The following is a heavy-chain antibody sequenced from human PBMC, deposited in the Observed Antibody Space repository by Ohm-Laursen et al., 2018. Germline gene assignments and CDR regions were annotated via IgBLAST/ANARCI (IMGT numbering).Heavy chain of an antibody. CDR3: AKDENMAIIRGLFDF. J-gene: IGHJ4*02. CDR1: GFTFSNYE. V-gene: IGHV3-48*03. Sequence: SLRLSCAASGFTFSNYEMNWVRQAPGKGLEWLSYISDSGSTMYYADSVKGRFTISRDNSNNTLYLEVNSLRPVDTAMYYCAKDENMAIIRGLFDFWGQGALVTVSS. D-gene: IGHD5-24*01. CDR2: ISDSGSTM.